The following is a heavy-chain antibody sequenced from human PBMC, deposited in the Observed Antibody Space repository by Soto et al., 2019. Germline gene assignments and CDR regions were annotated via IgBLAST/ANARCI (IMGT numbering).Heavy chain of an antibody. D-gene: IGHD6-6*01. J-gene: IGHJ6*02. Sequence: QVQLQESGPGLVKPSETLSLTCTVSGGSISSYYWSWIRQPPGKGLEWIGYIYYSGSTNYNPSLKSRVTISVDTSKNQFSLKLSSVTAADTAVYYCARENKVSPDYYYYGMDVWGQGTTVTVSS. CDR3: ARENKVSPDYYYYGMDV. CDR2: IYYSGST. CDR1: GGSISSYY. V-gene: IGHV4-59*01.